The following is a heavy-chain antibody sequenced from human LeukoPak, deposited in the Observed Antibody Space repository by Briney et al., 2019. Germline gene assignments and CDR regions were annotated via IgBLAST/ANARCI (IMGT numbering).Heavy chain of an antibody. V-gene: IGHV1-69*13. Sequence: SVKVSCKDSEGTFSSYAISWVRQAPGQGLEWMGGIIPIFGTANYAQKFQGRVTITADESTSTAYMELSSLRSEDTAVYYCARHLGRGSSYFDYWGQGTLVTVSS. CDR2: IIPIFGTA. D-gene: IGHD6-13*01. J-gene: IGHJ4*02. CDR3: ARHLGRGSSYFDY. CDR1: EGTFSSYA.